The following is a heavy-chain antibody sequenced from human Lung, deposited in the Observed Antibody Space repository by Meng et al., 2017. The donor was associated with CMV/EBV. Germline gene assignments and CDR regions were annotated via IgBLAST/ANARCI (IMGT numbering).Heavy chain of an antibody. D-gene: IGHD2-2*01. CDR1: GYTFTNYV. Sequence: ASVKVSCKASGYTFTNYVINWVRQAPGQGLEWMGWVSGYNDNPKYAQKLQDRVTMTTDISTSTAYMELRSLRSDDTAIYYCARTYCSSTSCSPPYYYAMDVWGQGTTVTVSS. V-gene: IGHV1-18*01. J-gene: IGHJ6*02. CDR2: VSGYNDNP. CDR3: ARTYCSSTSCSPPYYYAMDV.